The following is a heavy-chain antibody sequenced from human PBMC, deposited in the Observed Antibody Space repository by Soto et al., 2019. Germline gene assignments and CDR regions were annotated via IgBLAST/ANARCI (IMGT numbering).Heavy chain of an antibody. V-gene: IGHV3-33*01. J-gene: IGHJ3*02. D-gene: IGHD3-10*01. Sequence: PGGSLTVSGAATGLSLSNYGIHWGRQAQGKGLEWVALIWYDGSKKYYADSVKGRFTISRDDSKNTLYLQMNSLRADDRAVYYCARGSEGNAFDIWGQGTMVTVSS. CDR1: GLSLSNYG. CDR2: IWYDGSKK. CDR3: ARGSEGNAFDI.